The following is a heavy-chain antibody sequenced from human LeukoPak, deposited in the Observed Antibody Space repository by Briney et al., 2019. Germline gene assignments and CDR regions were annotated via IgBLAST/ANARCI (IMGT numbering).Heavy chain of an antibody. CDR2: IRSKANSYAT. J-gene: IGHJ4*02. D-gene: IGHD3-22*01. CDR3: TSFHYDSSG. V-gene: IGHV3-73*01. CDR1: GFTFSGSA. Sequence: GGSLKLSCAASGFTFSGSAMHWVRQASGKGLEWVGRIRSKANSYATAYAASVKGRFTISRDDSKNTAYLQMNSLKTEDTAVYYCTSFHYDSSGWGQGTLVTVSS.